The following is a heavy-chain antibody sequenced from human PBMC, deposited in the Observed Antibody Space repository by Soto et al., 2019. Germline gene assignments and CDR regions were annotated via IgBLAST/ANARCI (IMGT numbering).Heavy chain of an antibody. J-gene: IGHJ6*02. CDR1: GYTFTSYY. V-gene: IGHV1-46*01. CDR2: INPSVGST. Sequence: GASVKVSCKASGYTFTSYYMHWVRQVPGQGLEWMGIINPSVGSTSYAQKFQGRVTMHRYTSTSTVYLELSSLRSEDTAVYYCARDRGTDYDFWSVPYYYYGMDGWGQGTTVTVSS. D-gene: IGHD3-3*01. CDR3: ARDRGTDYDFWSVPYYYYGMDG.